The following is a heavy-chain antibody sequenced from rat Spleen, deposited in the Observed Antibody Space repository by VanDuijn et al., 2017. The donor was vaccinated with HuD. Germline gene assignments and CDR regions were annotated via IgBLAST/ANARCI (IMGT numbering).Heavy chain of an antibody. Sequence: EVQLVQSGGGLMQPGRSLKLSCAASGFTFSDYNMAWVRQAPKKGLEWVASITNTGGSTYYPDSVKGRFTISRDNAKSTLYLQMNSLRSEDTATYYCTRDNWGFAYWGQGTLVTVSS. CDR3: TRDNWGFAY. CDR1: GFTFSDYN. V-gene: IGHV5-20*01. D-gene: IGHD5-1*01. J-gene: IGHJ3*01. CDR2: ITNTGGST.